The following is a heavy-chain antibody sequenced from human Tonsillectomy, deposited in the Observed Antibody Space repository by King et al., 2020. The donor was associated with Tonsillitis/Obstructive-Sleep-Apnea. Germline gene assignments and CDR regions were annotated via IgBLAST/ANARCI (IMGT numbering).Heavy chain of an antibody. V-gene: IGHV4-59*08. D-gene: IGHD3-22*01. CDR3: ARRPRDSSGYYFDY. Sequence: QLQESGPGLVKPSETLSLTCTVSGGSISSYYWSWIRQPPGKGLEWIGYIYYSGSTNYNPSLKSRVTISVDTSKTQFSLKLSSVTAADTAVYYCARRPRDSSGYYFDYWGQGTLVTVSS. CDR1: GGSISSYY. CDR2: IYYSGST. J-gene: IGHJ4*02.